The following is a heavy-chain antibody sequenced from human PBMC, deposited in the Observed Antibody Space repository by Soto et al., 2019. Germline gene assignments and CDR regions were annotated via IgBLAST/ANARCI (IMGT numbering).Heavy chain of an antibody. CDR1: VRSFSAYY. J-gene: IGHJ3*02. V-gene: IGHV4-34*01. D-gene: IGHD2-2*01. CDR2: INHSGST. CDR3: ARYCSSTSCPGGAFDI. Sequence: SETLSLTFAVYVRSFSAYYWSWIRQPPGRGLQWIGEINHSGSTKYNPSLESRVTISVDTSKNQFSLKLSSVTAADTAVYYCARYCSSTSCPGGAFDIWGQGTMVT.